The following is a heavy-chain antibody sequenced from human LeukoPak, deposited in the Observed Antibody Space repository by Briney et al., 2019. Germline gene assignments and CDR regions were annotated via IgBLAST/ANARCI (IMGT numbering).Heavy chain of an antibody. D-gene: IGHD1-26*01. CDR2: IGGSGGST. CDR1: GFSFSSYA. V-gene: IGHV3-23*01. J-gene: IGHJ4*02. CDR3: AAQYSGSYSY. Sequence: GGSLRLSCAASGFSFSSYAMSWVRQAPGKGLEWVSAIGGSGGSTYYGDSVKGRFTISRDNSKNTLYLLMNSLRAEDTAVYYCAAQYSGSYSYWGQGTLVTVSS.